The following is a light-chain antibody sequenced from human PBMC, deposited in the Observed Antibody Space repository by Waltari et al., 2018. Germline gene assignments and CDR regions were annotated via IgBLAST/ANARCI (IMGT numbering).Light chain of an antibody. Sequence: SYELTQPPSVSVSPGQTASITCSGDKLGDKYACWYQQKPGQSPVLVIYQDTKRPSGLPVRFSGSNAGNTATLTISGTHAMDEADYYCQAWDSSTVVFGGGTKLTVL. CDR3: QAWDSSTVV. CDR1: KLGDKY. J-gene: IGLJ2*01. CDR2: QDT. V-gene: IGLV3-1*01.